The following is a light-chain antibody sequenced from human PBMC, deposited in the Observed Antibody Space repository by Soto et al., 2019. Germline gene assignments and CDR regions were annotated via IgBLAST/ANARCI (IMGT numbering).Light chain of an antibody. CDR3: QQYNSNSLLT. Sequence: DIQMTQPPSTLSASVGDRVTITCRASQSITSWLAWYQQKPGKAPKLLIYKASSLEKGVPSRFSGGGSGTEFTLTISSLQPDDFATYYCQQYNSNSLLTFGGGTKVDIK. V-gene: IGKV1-5*03. J-gene: IGKJ4*01. CDR1: QSITSW. CDR2: KAS.